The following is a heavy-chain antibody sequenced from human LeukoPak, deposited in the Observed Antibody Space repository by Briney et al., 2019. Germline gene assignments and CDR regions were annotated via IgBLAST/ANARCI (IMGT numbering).Heavy chain of an antibody. CDR1: GYSITSGYY. D-gene: IGHD2-2*01. Sequence: SETLSLTCTVSGYSITSGYYWGWIRQPPGKGLEWIASIHYSETTYYNPSLKSRVTISVDTSKNHFSLKLSSVTAADTAVYYCARGPTYQPIDFWGQGTLVTVSS. CDR2: IHYSETT. V-gene: IGHV4-38-2*02. J-gene: IGHJ4*02. CDR3: ARGPTYQPIDF.